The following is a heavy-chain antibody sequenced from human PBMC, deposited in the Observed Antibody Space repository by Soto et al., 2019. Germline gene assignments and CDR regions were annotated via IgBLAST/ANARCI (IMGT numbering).Heavy chain of an antibody. Sequence: SVKVSCKASGGTFSSYAISWVRQAPGQGLEWMGGIIPIFGTANYAQKFQGGVTITADESTSTAYMELSSLRSEDTAVYYCARPTYYYDSSGYYYGTRPDLENYYYGMDVWGQGTTVTVSS. J-gene: IGHJ6*02. CDR2: IIPIFGTA. CDR3: ARPTYYYDSSGYYYGTRPDLENYYYGMDV. CDR1: GGTFSSYA. V-gene: IGHV1-69*13. D-gene: IGHD3-22*01.